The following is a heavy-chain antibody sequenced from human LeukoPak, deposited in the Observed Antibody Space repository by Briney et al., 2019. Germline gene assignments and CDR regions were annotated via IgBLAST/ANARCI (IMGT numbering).Heavy chain of an antibody. CDR3: ARDRVAAAGLDY. Sequence: ASVEVSCKASGYTFTGHYMHWLRQAPGQGLEWMGWINPNSGGTNYAQRFQGRVTMTRDTSISTAYMELSRLSSDDTAVYDCARDRVAAAGLDYWGQGTLVTVSS. CDR2: INPNSGGT. D-gene: IGHD6-13*01. V-gene: IGHV1-2*02. CDR1: GYTFTGHY. J-gene: IGHJ4*02.